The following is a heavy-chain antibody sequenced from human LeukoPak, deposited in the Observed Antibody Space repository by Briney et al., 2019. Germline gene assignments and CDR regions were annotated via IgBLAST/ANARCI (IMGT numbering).Heavy chain of an antibody. J-gene: IGHJ6*02. D-gene: IGHD1-26*01. Sequence: SETLSLTCTVSGGSISSYYWSWIRQPPGKGLEWIGYIYYSGSTNYNPSLKSRVTISVDTSKNQFSLKLSSVTAADTAVYYCARDGRWEPPLYCYSMDVWGQGTTVTVSS. CDR3: ARDGRWEPPLYCYSMDV. CDR2: IYYSGST. V-gene: IGHV4-59*01. CDR1: GGSISSYY.